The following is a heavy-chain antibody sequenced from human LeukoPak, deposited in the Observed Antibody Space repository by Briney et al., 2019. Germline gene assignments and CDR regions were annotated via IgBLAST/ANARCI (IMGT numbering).Heavy chain of an antibody. D-gene: IGHD2-21*02. CDR3: VRVCDSDCQGAHAFDI. CDR2: TRNKTKSYST. V-gene: IGHV3-72*01. J-gene: IGHJ3*02. CDR1: GLILSDHY. Sequence: GGSLRLSCAVSGLILSDHYIDWVRQAAGKGLEWVGRTRNKTKSYSTAYAASVEGRFTISRDDLENSVYLEMNSLKSEDTAVYYCVRVCDSDCQGAHAFDIWGQGTKVTVSS.